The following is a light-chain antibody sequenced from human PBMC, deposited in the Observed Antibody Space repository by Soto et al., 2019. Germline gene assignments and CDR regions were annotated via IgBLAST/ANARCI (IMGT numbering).Light chain of an antibody. V-gene: IGLV2-14*01. Sequence: QSALTQPASVSGSPGQSITISCTGTSSDVGTYNYVSWYQRHPGKAPKLMIYEVSNRPSGVSNRFSGSKSGNTASLIISGLQAEDEADYYCSSYTRSSTYVVFGGGTKVTVL. CDR1: SSDVGTYNY. CDR3: SSYTRSSTYVV. CDR2: EVS. J-gene: IGLJ2*01.